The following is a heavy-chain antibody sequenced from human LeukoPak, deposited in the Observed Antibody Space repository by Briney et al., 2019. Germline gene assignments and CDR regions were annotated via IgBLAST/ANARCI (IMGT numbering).Heavy chain of an antibody. Sequence: KASETLSLTCTVSGGSISSYYWSWIRQPPGKGLEWIGYIYYSGNTIYNPSLKSRVTISLDTSKNQFSLKVSSVTAADTAVYYCARTYVANSFDIWGQGTMVTVSS. V-gene: IGHV4-59*01. D-gene: IGHD3-16*01. CDR3: ARTYVANSFDI. CDR1: GGSISSYY. CDR2: IYYSGNT. J-gene: IGHJ3*02.